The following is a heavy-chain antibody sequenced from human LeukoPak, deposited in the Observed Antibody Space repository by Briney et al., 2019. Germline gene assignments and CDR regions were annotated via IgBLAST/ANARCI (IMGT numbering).Heavy chain of an antibody. Sequence: PSETLSLTCTVSGGSISSYYWSWIRQPPGKGLEWIGYIYYSGSTNYNPSLKSRVTISVDRSKNQFSLKLSSVTAADTAVYYCASYGSGSYYTAGFDPWGQGTLVTVSS. CDR2: IYYSGST. J-gene: IGHJ5*02. D-gene: IGHD3-10*01. V-gene: IGHV4-59*12. CDR1: GGSISSYY. CDR3: ASYGSGSYYTAGFDP.